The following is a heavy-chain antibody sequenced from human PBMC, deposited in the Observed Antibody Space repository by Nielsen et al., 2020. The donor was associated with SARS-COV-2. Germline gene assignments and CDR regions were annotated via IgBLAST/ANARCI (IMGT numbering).Heavy chain of an antibody. Sequence: GESRKISCAASGFTFSNYAMSWVRQAPGKGLEWVSTISGSGGNTYYADSVKGRFTISRDNSKNTLYLQMNSLRAEDTAVYYCATGYSSSWYYFDYWGQGTLVTVSS. D-gene: IGHD6-13*01. CDR1: GFTFSNYA. CDR2: ISGSGGNT. J-gene: IGHJ4*02. CDR3: ATGYSSSWYYFDY. V-gene: IGHV3-23*01.